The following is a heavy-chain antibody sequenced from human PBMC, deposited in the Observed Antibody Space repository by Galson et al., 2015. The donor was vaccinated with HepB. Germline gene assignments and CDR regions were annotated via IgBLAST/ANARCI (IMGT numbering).Heavy chain of an antibody. CDR1: GFVVNNNH. CDR2: IYRGGET. J-gene: IGHJ4*02. CDR3: ARSCGGDCFLIDY. V-gene: IGHV3-53*01. D-gene: IGHD2-21*02. Sequence: SLRLSCAVSGFVVNNNHMTWVRQAPGKGLEWVSVIYRGGETFYADSMKGRFTISRDNSRNILYLHMSGLRAEDTAVYYCARSCGGDCFLIDYWGQGTLVTVSS.